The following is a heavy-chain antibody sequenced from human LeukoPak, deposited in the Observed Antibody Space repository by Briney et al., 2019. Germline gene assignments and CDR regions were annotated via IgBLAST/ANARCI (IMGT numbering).Heavy chain of an antibody. V-gene: IGHV4-59*01. CDR3: ARIRGDYYFDY. CDR2: IYCSGST. Sequence: SETLSLTCTVSGGSISSYYWSWIRRPPGKGLEWIGYIYCSGSTNYNPSLKSRVTISVDTSKNQFSLKLSSVTAADTAVYYCARIRGDYYFDYWGQGTLVSVSS. J-gene: IGHJ4*02. CDR1: GGSISSYY. D-gene: IGHD3-16*01.